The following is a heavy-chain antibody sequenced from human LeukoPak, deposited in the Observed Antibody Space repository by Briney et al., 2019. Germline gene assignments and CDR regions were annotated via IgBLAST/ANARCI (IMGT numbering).Heavy chain of an antibody. J-gene: IGHJ4*02. CDR1: GYTFTSYY. CDR3: AKGCDNLTGRNCGYFDY. D-gene: IGHD3-9*01. Sequence: ASVKVSCKASGYTFTSYYMHWVRQAPGQGLEWMGIINPSGGSTSYAQKFQGRVTMTRDTSTSTVYMELSSLRSEDTAVYYCAKGCDNLTGRNCGYFDYWGQGTLVTVSS. CDR2: INPSGGST. V-gene: IGHV1-46*01.